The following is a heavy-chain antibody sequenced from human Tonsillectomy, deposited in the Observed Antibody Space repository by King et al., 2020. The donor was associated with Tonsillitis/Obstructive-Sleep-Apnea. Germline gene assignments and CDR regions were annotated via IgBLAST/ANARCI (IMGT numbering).Heavy chain of an antibody. CDR2: STMNGGGT. Sequence: QLVQSVGGMVQPGGSLRLSCAASGFTFSSYAKHWVRQAPGKELEYVSSSTMNGGGTLYANSVKGRFTISRDNSKHTLYLQMGTLGADDMAVYYCSREDFYYFMDALGKGTSVTVSS. CDR1: GFTFSSYA. CDR3: SREDFYYFMDA. J-gene: IGHJ6*03. V-gene: IGHV3-64*01.